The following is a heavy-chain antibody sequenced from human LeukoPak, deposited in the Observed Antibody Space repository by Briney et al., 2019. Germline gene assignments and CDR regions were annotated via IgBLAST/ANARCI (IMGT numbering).Heavy chain of an antibody. Sequence: GGSLRLSCTAPGVTFGSHAMTCVRQAAGKGLQWGSSITGSGSGAYYADSVKGRVTISRDNSKNTLFLQMDSLRAEDTAMYYCAKVRGDHAHLQDDFDYWGQGTLVTVSS. V-gene: IGHV3-23*01. D-gene: IGHD2-21*02. CDR2: ITGSGSGA. CDR3: AKVRGDHAHLQDDFDY. J-gene: IGHJ4*02. CDR1: GVTFGSHA.